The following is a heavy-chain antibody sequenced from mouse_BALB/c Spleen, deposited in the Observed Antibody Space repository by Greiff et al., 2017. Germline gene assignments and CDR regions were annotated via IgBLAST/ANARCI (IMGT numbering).Heavy chain of an antibody. Sequence: EVKLMESGAELVRSGASVKLSCTASGFNIKDYYMHWVKQRPEQGLEWIGWIDPENGDTEYAPKFQGKATMTADTSSNTAYLQLSSLTSEDTAVYYCNAYYYGSPYWGQGTLVTVAA. J-gene: IGHJ3*01. D-gene: IGHD1-1*01. CDR2: IDPENGDT. V-gene: IGHV14-4*02. CDR1: GFNIKDYY. CDR3: NAYYYGSPY.